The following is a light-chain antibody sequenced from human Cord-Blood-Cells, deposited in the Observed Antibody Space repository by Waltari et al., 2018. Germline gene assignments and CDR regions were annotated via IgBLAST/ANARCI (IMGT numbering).Light chain of an antibody. J-gene: IGLJ2*01. CDR1: KLGDKY. V-gene: IGLV3-1*01. CDR3: QAWDSSTVV. Sequence: SYELTQPPSVSVSPGQTASITCSVDKLGDKYACWYQQKPGQSPVLVIYQDSKRPSGFPGRFSGSNSGNTATLTISGTQAMDEADYYYQAWDSSTVVFGGGTKLTVL. CDR2: QDS.